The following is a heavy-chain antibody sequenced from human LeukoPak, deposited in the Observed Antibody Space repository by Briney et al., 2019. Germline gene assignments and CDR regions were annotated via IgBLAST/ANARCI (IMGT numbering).Heavy chain of an antibody. D-gene: IGHD1-14*01. J-gene: IGHJ4*02. CDR2: IYYSGNP. V-gene: IGHV4-31*03. CDR3: ARHDRRTGSHFDY. CDR1: GDSISSGGYY. Sequence: SETLSLTCSVSGDSISSGGYYWSWIRQHPGKGLEWIGYIYYSGNPYYNPSLKTRVTISVDTSKNQFSLKLSSVTAADTAVYYCARHDRRTGSHFDYWGQGTLVTVSS.